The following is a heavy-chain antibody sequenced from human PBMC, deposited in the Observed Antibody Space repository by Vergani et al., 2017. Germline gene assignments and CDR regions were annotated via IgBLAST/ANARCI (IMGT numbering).Heavy chain of an antibody. CDR2: MNPNNGNT. CDR1: GYTFTSYD. Sequence: QVQLVQSGAEVKKPGASVKVSCKASGYTFTSYDINWVRQATGQGLEWMGWMNPNNGNTGYAQKFQGRVTMTRNTSISTAYMELSSLRSEDTAVYYCARGRYCSSTSCYYYYYYYMDVWGKGTTVTVSS. D-gene: IGHD2-2*01. V-gene: IGHV1-8*01. CDR3: ARGRYCSSTSCYYYYYYYMDV. J-gene: IGHJ6*03.